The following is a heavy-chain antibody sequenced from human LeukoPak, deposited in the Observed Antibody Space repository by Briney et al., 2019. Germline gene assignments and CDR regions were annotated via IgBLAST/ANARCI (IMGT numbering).Heavy chain of an antibody. J-gene: IGHJ6*03. CDR2: IYPGDSDT. V-gene: IGHV5-51*01. CDR1: GYSFTTYW. Sequence: GESLKISCKGSGYSFTTYWIAWVRQMPGKGLEWMGIIYPGDSDTRYSPSFQGQVTISADKSISTAYLQWSSLKASDTAIYYCARHGAGTIPYYYYTDVWGKGTTVTVSS. CDR3: ARHGAGTIPYYYYTDV. D-gene: IGHD1-7*01.